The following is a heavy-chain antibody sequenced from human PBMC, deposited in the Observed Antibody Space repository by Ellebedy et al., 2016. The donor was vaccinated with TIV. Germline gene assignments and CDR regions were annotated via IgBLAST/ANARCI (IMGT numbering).Heavy chain of an antibody. Sequence: SETLSLTCTVSGDSISSSYWSWIRQPPGKGLEWIGYIYSSGSTNYNPSLESRVTISVDTSKNQFSLKLNSVTAADTAVYYCARTFTETLGGWSTHWVLDYWGQGTLVTAPS. D-gene: IGHD2-2*01. V-gene: IGHV4-59*01. J-gene: IGHJ4*02. CDR3: ARTFTETLGGWSTHWVLDY. CDR1: GDSISSSY. CDR2: IYSSGST.